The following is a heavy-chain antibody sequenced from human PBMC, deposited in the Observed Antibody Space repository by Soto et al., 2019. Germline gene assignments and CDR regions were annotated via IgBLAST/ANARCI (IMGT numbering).Heavy chain of an antibody. D-gene: IGHD2-2*01. CDR1: GVSISSYY. CDR3: ATVPAAPHWVYYFGMDV. CDR2: IYNTGST. V-gene: IGHV4-59*12. Sequence: QVQLQESGPGLVKPSETLSLTCTVSGVSISSYYWSGIRQPPGRALEWIGYIYNTGSTNYNPSLTGRVTISTDSSKNQFSLKLTSVTAADTAAYYRATVPAAPHWVYYFGMDVWGQGTTVTVSS. J-gene: IGHJ6*02.